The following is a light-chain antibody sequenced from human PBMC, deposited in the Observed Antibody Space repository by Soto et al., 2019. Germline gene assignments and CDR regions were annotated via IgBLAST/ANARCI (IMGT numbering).Light chain of an antibody. Sequence: EIVLTQSPDTLSLFPGERATLSCRASQSVSSFYLAWYQQKPGQAPRLLIYGVSKRATGIPDRFSGSGSGTDFTLTIRRLEPEDFAVYYCQQYYSYPRTFGQGTKVEIK. CDR1: QSVSSFY. J-gene: IGKJ1*01. CDR3: QQYYSYPRT. CDR2: GVS. V-gene: IGKV3-20*01.